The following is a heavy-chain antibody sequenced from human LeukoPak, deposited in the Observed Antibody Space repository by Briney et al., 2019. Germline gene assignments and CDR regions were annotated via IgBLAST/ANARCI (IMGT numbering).Heavy chain of an antibody. V-gene: IGHV5-51*01. Sequence: GESLKISCKGTGYTFTSYWIGWVREMPGKGLERMGIIYPGDSVTRYSPSFQGQFTISADKSISTAYLQWSSLKASDTAMYYCARRGDGYNLNFDYWGQGTLVTVSS. CDR3: ARRGDGYNLNFDY. J-gene: IGHJ4*02. CDR2: IYPGDSVT. D-gene: IGHD5-24*01. CDR1: GYTFTSYW.